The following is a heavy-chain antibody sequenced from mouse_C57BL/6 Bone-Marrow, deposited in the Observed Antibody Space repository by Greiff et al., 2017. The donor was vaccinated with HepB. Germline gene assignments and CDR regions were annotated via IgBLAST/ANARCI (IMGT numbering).Heavy chain of an antibody. CDR3: ARSGSNYVGFAY. CDR2: ISYDGSN. V-gene: IGHV3-6*01. Sequence: EVKLMESGPGLVKPSQSLSLTCSVTGYSITSGYYWNWIRQFPGNKLEWMGYISYDGSNNYNPSLKNRISITRDTSKNQFFLKLNSVTTEDTATYYCARSGSNYVGFAYWGQGTLVTVSA. J-gene: IGHJ3*01. CDR1: GYSITSGYY. D-gene: IGHD2-5*01.